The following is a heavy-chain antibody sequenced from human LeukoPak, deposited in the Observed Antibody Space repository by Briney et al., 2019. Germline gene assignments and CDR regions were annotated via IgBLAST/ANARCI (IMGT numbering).Heavy chain of an antibody. V-gene: IGHV3-33*01. CDR1: GFTFSSFG. D-gene: IGHD2-15*01. Sequence: PEKSLRLSCAASGFTFSSFGMHWVRQAPGKGLEWVAVIWFDGSYKYYADSVKGRFTISRDNSKNTLYLQMNSLRAEDTTVYFCARDPSGGSYNYGMDVWGQGTTVTVSS. J-gene: IGHJ6*02. CDR3: ARDPSGGSYNYGMDV. CDR2: IWFDGSYK.